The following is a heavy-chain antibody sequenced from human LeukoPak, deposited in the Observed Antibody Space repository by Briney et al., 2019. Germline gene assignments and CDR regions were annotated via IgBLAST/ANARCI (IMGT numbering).Heavy chain of an antibody. CDR2: INPNSGYT. CDR1: GYTFTYYY. J-gene: IGHJ4*02. Sequence: ASVKVSCKASGYTFTYYYMHWVRQAPGQGLEWMGWINPNSGYTNYAQKFQGRVTMTRDTSISTACMELSRLRSDDTAVYYCARGPDTSGYYPFDFWGQGTLVTVSS. CDR3: ARGPDTSGYYPFDF. V-gene: IGHV1-2*02. D-gene: IGHD3-22*01.